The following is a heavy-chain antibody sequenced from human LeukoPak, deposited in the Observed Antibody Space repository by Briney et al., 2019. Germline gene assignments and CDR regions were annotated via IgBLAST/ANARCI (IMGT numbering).Heavy chain of an antibody. Sequence: GRSLRLSCAASGFTFSNYAMHWVRQAPGKGLEWVAVISYDGSNKYYTDSVKGRFTISRDNSKNTLYLQMSSPRAEDTSMYYCARPQSKWELLSYFDYWGQGTLVTVSS. D-gene: IGHD1-26*01. CDR3: ARPQSKWELLSYFDY. V-gene: IGHV3-30-3*01. CDR1: GFTFSNYA. CDR2: ISYDGSNK. J-gene: IGHJ4*02.